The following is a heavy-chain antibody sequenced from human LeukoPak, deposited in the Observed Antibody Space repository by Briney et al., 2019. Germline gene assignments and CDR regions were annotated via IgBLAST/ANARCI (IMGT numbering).Heavy chain of an antibody. CDR3: ATLGARGSYPPDY. V-gene: IGHV3-30*02. D-gene: IGHD1-26*01. J-gene: IGHJ4*02. CDR2: IRYDGNNK. Sequence: GGSLRLSCAASGFTFSSYGMHWVRQAPGKGLEWVLFIRYDGNNKYYADSVKGRFTISRDNSKNTLYLQMNSLRAEDTAVYYCATLGARGSYPPDYWGQGTLVTVSP. CDR1: GFTFSSYG.